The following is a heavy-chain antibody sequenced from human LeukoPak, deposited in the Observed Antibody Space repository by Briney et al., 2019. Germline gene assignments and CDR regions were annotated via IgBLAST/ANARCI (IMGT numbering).Heavy chain of an antibody. CDR2: ITSNSGSA. CDR3: AKEIKLYAGGYFDY. V-gene: IGHV3-9*01. Sequence: GGSLRLSCAASGFTFEDYVMHWVRQAPGKGLEWVSGITSNSGSAGYADSVKGRFTISRDNAKNSLYLQMNTLRTEDTAFYYCAKEIKLYAGGYFDYWGQGTLVTVSS. CDR1: GFTFEDYV. J-gene: IGHJ4*02. D-gene: IGHD4-23*01.